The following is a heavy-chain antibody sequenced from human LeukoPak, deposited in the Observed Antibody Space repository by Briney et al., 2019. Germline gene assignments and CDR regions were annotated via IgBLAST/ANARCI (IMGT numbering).Heavy chain of an antibody. CDR1: GGSISSGGYY. CDR3: ARGVVRMSSSQYYFDY. Sequence: PSETLSLTCTVSGGSISSGGYYWSWIRQHPGKGLEWIGYIYYSGSTYYNPSLKSRVTISVDTSKNQFSLKLSSVTAADTAVYYCARGVVRMSSSQYYFDYWGQGTLVTVSS. J-gene: IGHJ4*02. V-gene: IGHV4-31*03. D-gene: IGHD6-13*01. CDR2: IYYSGST.